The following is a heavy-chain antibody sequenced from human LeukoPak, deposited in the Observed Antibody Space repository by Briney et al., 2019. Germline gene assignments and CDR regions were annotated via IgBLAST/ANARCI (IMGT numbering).Heavy chain of an antibody. D-gene: IGHD3-3*01. CDR1: GFTFSNYA. V-gene: IGHV3-23*01. CDR2: ISGSGGST. J-gene: IGHJ4*02. Sequence: PGGSLRLSCAASGFTFSNYAMSWVRQAPGKGLEWVSGISGSGGSTYYADSVKGRFTISRDNSKNTLYLQMDSLRAEDTAVYYCARDRAWNYFDYWGQGTLVTVSS. CDR3: ARDRAWNYFDY.